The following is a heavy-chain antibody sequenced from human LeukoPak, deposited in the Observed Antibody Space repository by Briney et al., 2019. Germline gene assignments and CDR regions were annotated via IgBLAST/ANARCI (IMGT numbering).Heavy chain of an antibody. CDR2: ISSSSSSI. Sequence: GGSLRLSCAASGFSFTNYAMHWVRQAPGKGLEWVSSISSSSSSIYYADSVKGRFTISRDNAKNSLYLQMNSLRAEDTAVYYCARCRGGSCFSSGYFDYWGQGTLVTVSS. D-gene: IGHD2-15*01. CDR1: GFSFTNYA. CDR3: ARCRGGSCFSSGYFDY. V-gene: IGHV3-21*01. J-gene: IGHJ4*02.